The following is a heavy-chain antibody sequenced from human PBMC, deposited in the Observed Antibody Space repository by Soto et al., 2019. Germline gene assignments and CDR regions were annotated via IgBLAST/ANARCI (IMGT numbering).Heavy chain of an antibody. Sequence: VQLVESGGGMVQPGRSLRLSCAASGFTFSRYAMHWVRQAPGKGQEWVAVISYDGSNKYYADSVKGRFTISRDNSKNTLYLQMNSLRAEDTAVYYCARPLWRDDYNWGYFDLWGRGTLVTVSS. CDR2: ISYDGSNK. CDR3: ARPLWRDDYNWGYFDL. CDR1: GFTFSRYA. D-gene: IGHD4-4*01. J-gene: IGHJ2*01. V-gene: IGHV3-30-3*01.